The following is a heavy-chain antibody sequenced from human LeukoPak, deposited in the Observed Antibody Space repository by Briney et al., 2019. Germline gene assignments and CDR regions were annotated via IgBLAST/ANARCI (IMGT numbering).Heavy chain of an antibody. CDR1: GGSFSGYY. D-gene: IGHD3-10*01. CDR2: INHSGST. Sequence: PSETLSLTCAVYGGSFSGYYWSWIRQPPGKGLEWIGEINHSGSTNYNPSLKSRVTISVDTSKNQFSLMLSSVTAADTAVYYCASRYYYGSGSYNGADWGQGTLVTVSS. CDR3: ASRYYYGSGSYNGAD. V-gene: IGHV4-34*01. J-gene: IGHJ4*02.